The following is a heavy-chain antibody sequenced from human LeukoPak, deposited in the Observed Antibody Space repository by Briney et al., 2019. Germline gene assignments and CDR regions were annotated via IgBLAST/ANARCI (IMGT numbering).Heavy chain of an antibody. Sequence: PSETLSLTCTVSGGSISSSSYYWGWIRQPPGKGLEWIGRIYYSGSTYYNPSLKSRVTISVDTSKNQFSLKLSSVTAADTAVYYCARQDADSSGCWVDYWGQGTLVTVSS. V-gene: IGHV4-39*01. J-gene: IGHJ4*02. CDR3: ARQDADSSGCWVDY. CDR2: IYYSGST. D-gene: IGHD6-19*01. CDR1: GGSISSSSYY.